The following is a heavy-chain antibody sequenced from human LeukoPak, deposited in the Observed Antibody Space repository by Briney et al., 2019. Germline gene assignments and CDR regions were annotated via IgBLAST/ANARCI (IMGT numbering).Heavy chain of an antibody. CDR2: IYSGGNT. CDR1: GFTVSSNY. Sequence: GGSLRLSCAASGFTVSSNYMSWVRQAPGKGLEWVSVIYSGGNTYYADSVKGRFTMSRDKSKNTLYLQMNSLRDEDTAVYYCARVQATSQNFDYWGQGTLVTVSS. J-gene: IGHJ4*02. CDR3: ARVQATSQNFDY. V-gene: IGHV3-66*01.